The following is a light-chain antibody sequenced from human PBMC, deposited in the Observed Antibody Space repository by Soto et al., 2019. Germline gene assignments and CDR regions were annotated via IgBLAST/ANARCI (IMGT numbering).Light chain of an antibody. J-gene: IGKJ4*01. CDR1: RKINRK. Sequence: EIVMTQSPATLSVSPGVRATLSCRVSRKINRKLAWSQQKPGQAPRLLISGASTRATGIPARFSGSGSGTKITITSSSMQYEDFAVYCGKQYYDYPPLIFGGGTKVQIE. V-gene: IGKV3-15*01. CDR3: KQYYDYPPLI. CDR2: GAS.